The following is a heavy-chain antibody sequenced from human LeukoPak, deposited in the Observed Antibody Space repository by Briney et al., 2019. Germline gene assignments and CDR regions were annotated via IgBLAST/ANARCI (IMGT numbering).Heavy chain of an antibody. V-gene: IGHV3-21*01. D-gene: IGHD3-10*02. CDR2: ISSSSYI. J-gene: IGHJ6*04. CDR1: GFTFSSYS. CDR3: AELGITMIGGV. Sequence: PGGTLRLSCAASGFTFSSYSMNWVRQAPGKGLEWVSSISSSSYIYYADSVKGRFTISRDNAKNSLYLQMNSLRAEDTAVYYCAELGITMIGGVWGKGTTVTISS.